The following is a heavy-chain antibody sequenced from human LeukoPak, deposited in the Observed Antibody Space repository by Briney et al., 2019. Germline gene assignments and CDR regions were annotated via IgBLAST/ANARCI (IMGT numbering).Heavy chain of an antibody. CDR2: INHSGST. CDR3: ARGYSATYGRLDP. D-gene: IGHD1-26*01. Sequence: SETLSLTCAVYGGSFSGYYWSWIRQPPGKGLEWIGEINHSGSTNYNPSLKSRVTISVDTSKNQFSLKLTSVTAADTAVYFCARGYSATYGRLDPWGQGTLVTVSS. V-gene: IGHV4-34*01. J-gene: IGHJ5*02. CDR1: GGSFSGYY.